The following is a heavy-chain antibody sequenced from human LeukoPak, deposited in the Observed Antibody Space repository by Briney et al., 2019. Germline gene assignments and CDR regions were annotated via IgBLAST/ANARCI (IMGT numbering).Heavy chain of an antibody. D-gene: IGHD3-22*01. V-gene: IGHV4-59*01. CDR1: GGSISSYY. J-gene: IGHJ4*02. Sequence: SETLSLTCTVSGGSISSYYWSWIRQPPGKGLEWIGYIYYSGSTNYNPSLKSRVTISVDTSKNQFSLKLSSVTAADTAVYYCARGDMGKQEDTAMARPNYYDSSGYYSTTSSGDYWGQGTLVTVSS. CDR3: ARGDMGKQEDTAMARPNYYDSSGYYSTTSSGDY. CDR2: IYYSGST.